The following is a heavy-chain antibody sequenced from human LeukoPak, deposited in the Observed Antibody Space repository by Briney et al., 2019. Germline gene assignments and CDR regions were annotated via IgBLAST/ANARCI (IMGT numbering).Heavy chain of an antibody. CDR1: GFIFDDYA. V-gene: IGHV3-9*01. CDR3: AKSGKDGLLWFGELVSNYYYMDV. Sequence: GRSLRLSCAASGFIFDDYAMHWVRQAPGKGLEWVSGVSWKSDTVGYADSVKGRFTISRDNAKNSLYLQMNGLRAEDTALYYRAKSGKDGLLWFGELVSNYYYMDVWGKGTTVTVSS. CDR2: VSWKSDTV. J-gene: IGHJ6*03. D-gene: IGHD3-10*01.